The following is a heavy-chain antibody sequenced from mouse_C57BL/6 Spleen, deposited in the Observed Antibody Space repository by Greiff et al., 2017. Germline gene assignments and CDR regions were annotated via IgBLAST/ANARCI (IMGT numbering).Heavy chain of an antibody. V-gene: IGHV1-55*01. D-gene: IGHD2-3*01. CDR1: GYTFTSYW. J-gene: IGHJ3*01. CDR2: IYPGSGST. CDR3: ARSYEGYYVVSFAY. Sequence: QVQLQQPGAELVKPGASVKMSCKASGYTFTSYWITWVKQRPGQGLEWIGDIYPGSGSTNYNEKFKSKATLTVDTSSSTAYMQLSSLTSEDSAVYYCARSYEGYYVVSFAYWGQGTLVTVSA.